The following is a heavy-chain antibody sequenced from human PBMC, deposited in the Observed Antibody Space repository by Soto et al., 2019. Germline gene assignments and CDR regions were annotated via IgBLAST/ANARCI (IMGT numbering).Heavy chain of an antibody. J-gene: IGHJ4*02. D-gene: IGHD3-16*01. CDR1: GFSFSKYG. V-gene: IGHV3-30*18. CDR3: AKELRETGGYYFDC. CDR2: MSDDGSKK. Sequence: QVHLVESGGGVVQPGRSLRLSCAASGFSFSKYGMHWVRQAPGKGLEWVAEMSDDGSKKYYGDSVKGRFIISRDNSKNTLYLLMDSLRPEDTAMYYCAKELRETGGYYFDCWGQGTLVTVSS.